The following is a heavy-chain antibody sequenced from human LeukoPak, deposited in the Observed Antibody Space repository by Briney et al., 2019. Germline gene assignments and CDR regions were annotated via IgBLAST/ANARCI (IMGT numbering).Heavy chain of an antibody. CDR1: GFTVSSNY. CDR2: IYSSGST. Sequence: GESLRLSCAASGFTVSSNYMTRVRQAPGKGLEWVSIIYSSGSTYYADSLKGRFTISRDNSKNTVYLQMSSLRAEDTAVYYCANLPRGDYWGQGTLVTVSS. CDR3: ANLPRGDY. J-gene: IGHJ4*02. D-gene: IGHD3-10*01. V-gene: IGHV3-53*01.